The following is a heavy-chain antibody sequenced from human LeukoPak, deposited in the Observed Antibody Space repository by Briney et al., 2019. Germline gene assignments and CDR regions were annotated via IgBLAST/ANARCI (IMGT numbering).Heavy chain of an antibody. J-gene: IGHJ4*02. CDR3: AKQVPGTTVPDY. Sequence: PGRSLRLSCAASGFTFSSYGMHWVRQAPGKGLEWLAVISYDGSNKYYADSVKGRFTISRDNSKNTLYLQMNSLRAEDTAVYYCAKQVPGTTVPDYWGQGTLVTVSS. CDR1: GFTFSSYG. D-gene: IGHD1-1*01. CDR2: ISYDGSNK. V-gene: IGHV3-30*18.